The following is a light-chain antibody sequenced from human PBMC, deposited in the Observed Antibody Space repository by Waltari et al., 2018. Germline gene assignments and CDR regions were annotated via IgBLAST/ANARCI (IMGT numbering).Light chain of an antibody. CDR2: AAT. CDR3: LSYAGRTAVV. J-gene: IGLJ2*01. V-gene: IGLV2-23*01. Sequence: QSPLSQPAPVSASPGQSIPVSCTATNNDIGTYNITYWYQHYAGKAPKLIIYAATKRPSGISDRFSGSKSGNTASLTISRLQVEDEGDYYCLSYAGRTAVVFGGGTKLTVL. CDR1: NNDIGTYNI.